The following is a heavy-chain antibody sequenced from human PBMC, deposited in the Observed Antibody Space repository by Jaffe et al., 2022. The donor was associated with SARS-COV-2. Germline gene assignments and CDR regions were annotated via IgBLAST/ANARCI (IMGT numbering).Heavy chain of an antibody. D-gene: IGHD3-22*01. CDR3: TTAYYDSSGYYWYFDL. Sequence: EVQLVESGGGLVKPGGSLRLSCAASGFTFSNAWMSWVRQAPGKGLEWVGRIKSKTDGGTTDYAAPVKGRFTISRDDSKNTLYLQMNSLKTEDTAVYYCTTAYYDSSGYYWYFDLWGRGTLVTVSS. J-gene: IGHJ2*01. CDR1: GFTFSNAW. CDR2: IKSKTDGGTT. V-gene: IGHV3-15*01.